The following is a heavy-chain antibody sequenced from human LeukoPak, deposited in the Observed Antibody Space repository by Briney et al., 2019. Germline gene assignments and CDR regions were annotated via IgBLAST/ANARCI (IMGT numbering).Heavy chain of an antibody. CDR3: ARVHYDILTGYSYFDY. CDR1: GYTFTSYG. Sequence: APVKVSCKASGYTFTSYGISWVRQAPGQGLEWMGWISAYNDNTNYAQKLQGRVTMTTDTSTSTAYVELRSLRSDDTAVYYCARVHYDILTGYSYFDYWGQGTLVTVSS. D-gene: IGHD3-9*01. J-gene: IGHJ4*02. CDR2: ISAYNDNT. V-gene: IGHV1-18*01.